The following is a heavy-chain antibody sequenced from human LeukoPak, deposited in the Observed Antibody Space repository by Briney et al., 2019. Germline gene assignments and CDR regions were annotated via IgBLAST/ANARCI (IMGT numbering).Heavy chain of an antibody. CDR2: INHSGST. J-gene: IGHJ6*02. Sequence: SETLSLTCTVSGGSISGYYWSWIRQPPGKGLEWIGEINHSGSTNYNPSLKSRVTISVDTSKNQFSLKLSSVTAADTAVYYCARDRQRSSSWSYYYGMDVWGQGTTVTVSS. V-gene: IGHV4-34*01. CDR1: GGSISGYY. D-gene: IGHD6-6*01. CDR3: ARDRQRSSSWSYYYGMDV.